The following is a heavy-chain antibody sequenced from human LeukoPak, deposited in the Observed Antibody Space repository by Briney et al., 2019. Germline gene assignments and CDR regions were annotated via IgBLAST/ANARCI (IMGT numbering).Heavy chain of an antibody. CDR3: ASSGDYLYY. Sequence: GGSLRLSCAASGFTFSSYWMHWVRQAPGKGLVWVARINSDESSTSYADSVKGRFTISRDNAKNTLYLQMNSLRAEDTAVYYCASSGDYLYYWGQGTLVTVSS. J-gene: IGHJ4*02. CDR2: INSDESST. V-gene: IGHV3-74*01. CDR1: GFTFSSYW. D-gene: IGHD4-17*01.